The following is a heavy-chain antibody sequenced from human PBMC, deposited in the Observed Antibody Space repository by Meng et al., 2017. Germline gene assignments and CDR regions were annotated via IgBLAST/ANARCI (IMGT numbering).Heavy chain of an antibody. D-gene: IGHD1-14*01. CDR1: GFTFGDYA. CDR2: VRSKTYGGTT. CDR3: TRDGIAFDF. Sequence: GESLKISCTTSGFTFGDYAMSWFRQAPGEGLEWVGFVRSKTYGGTTEYAASVKGRFTIPRDDSARIAYLQMNSLKTEDTAVYYCTRDGIAFDFWGQGTMVTVSS. V-gene: IGHV3-49*03. J-gene: IGHJ3*01.